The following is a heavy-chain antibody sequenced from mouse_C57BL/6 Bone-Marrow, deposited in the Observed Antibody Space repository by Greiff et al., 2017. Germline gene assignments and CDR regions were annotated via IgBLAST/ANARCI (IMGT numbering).Heavy chain of an antibody. D-gene: IGHD3-2*02. Sequence: QVQLQQPGAELVKPGASVKLSCKASGYTFTSYGISWVKQRTGQGLEWIGEIYPRSGNTYYNEKFKGKATLTADKSSSTAYMELRSLTSEDSAVYFCARGQLRLLWFAYWGQGTLVTVSA. J-gene: IGHJ3*01. CDR2: IYPRSGNT. V-gene: IGHV1-81*01. CDR1: GYTFTSYG. CDR3: ARGQLRLLWFAY.